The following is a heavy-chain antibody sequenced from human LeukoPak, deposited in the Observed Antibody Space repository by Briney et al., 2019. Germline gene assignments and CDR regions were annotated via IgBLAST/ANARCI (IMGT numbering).Heavy chain of an antibody. V-gene: IGHV3-30*03. D-gene: IGHD3-9*01. CDR2: VSYDGSDK. Sequence: GGSLRLSCAASGFTFSSYGMHWVCQAPGKGLEWVAVVSYDGSDKYYADSVKGQFTISRDNSKNTLYLQMNSLRPEDTAVYYCARVGYYNVNYFDYWGQGTLVTVSS. CDR1: GFTFSSYG. J-gene: IGHJ4*02. CDR3: ARVGYYNVNYFDY.